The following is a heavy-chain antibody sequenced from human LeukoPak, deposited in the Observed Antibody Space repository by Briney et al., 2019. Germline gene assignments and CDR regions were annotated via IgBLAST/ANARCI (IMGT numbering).Heavy chain of an antibody. CDR1: GYSLTELY. J-gene: IGHJ2*01. CDR2: FDPEAGET. Sequence: ASVKVSCKVSGYSLTELYIFWVRQAPGKGLGWLGGFDPEAGETIYAQKFQGRVTMTEDTSTDTSYMELSSLRSEDTAVYYCATDRGYYGSTSGDPWGRGTLVIVSS. V-gene: IGHV1-24*01. D-gene: IGHD3-10*01. CDR3: ATDRGYYGSTSGDP.